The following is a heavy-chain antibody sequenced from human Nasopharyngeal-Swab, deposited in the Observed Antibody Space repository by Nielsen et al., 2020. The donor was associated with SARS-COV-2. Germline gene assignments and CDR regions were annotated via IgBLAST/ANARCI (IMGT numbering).Heavy chain of an antibody. D-gene: IGHD3-10*01. V-gene: IGHV5-51*01. CDR2: IYPGDSDT. Sequence: GGSLRLSCKGSGYSFTSYWIGWVRQMPGKGLEWMGIIYPGDSDTRYSPSFQGQVTISADKSISTAYLQWSSLKASDTAMYYCARCPVYGSGPTYWFDPWGQGTLVTVSS. CDR3: ARCPVYGSGPTYWFDP. J-gene: IGHJ5*02. CDR1: GYSFTSYW.